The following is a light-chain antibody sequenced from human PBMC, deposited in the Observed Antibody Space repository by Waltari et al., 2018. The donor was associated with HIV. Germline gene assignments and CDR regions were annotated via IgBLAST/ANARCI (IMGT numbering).Light chain of an antibody. J-gene: IGLJ3*02. CDR1: SGHSSYS. Sequence: QLALTQSPSASASLGASVTLTCSLSSGHSSYSIAWHQQQPEKGPRFLMRLNSDGSHTRGDGIPDRFSGSAAGAERYLTISSIQSEDEADYYCQSWDNGVGVFGGGTKLTVL. V-gene: IGLV4-69*01. CDR3: QSWDNGVGV. CDR2: LNSDGSH.